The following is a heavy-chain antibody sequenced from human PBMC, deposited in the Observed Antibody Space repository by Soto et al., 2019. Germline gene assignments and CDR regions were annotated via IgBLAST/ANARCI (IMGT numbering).Heavy chain of an antibody. CDR2: ISGSGGST. D-gene: IGHD6-19*01. Sequence: GGSLRLSCAASGFTFSSYAMSWGRQARGKWLEWVSAISGSGGSTYYADSVKGRFTISRDNSKNTLYLQMNSLRAEDTAVYYCAKGLSSRWYGDNCYLDLWGRGTLVTVSS. CDR3: AKGLSSRWYGDNCYLDL. CDR1: GFTFSSYA. V-gene: IGHV3-23*01. J-gene: IGHJ2*01.